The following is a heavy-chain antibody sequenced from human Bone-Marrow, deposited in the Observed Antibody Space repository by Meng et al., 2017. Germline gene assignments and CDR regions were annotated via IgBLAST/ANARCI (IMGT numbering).Heavy chain of an antibody. CDR1: EFTFSSYS. V-gene: IGHV3-21*01. CDR3: ARDPIYDFWSGYYHTIPYYYYYGMDV. D-gene: IGHD3-3*01. Sequence: GGSLRLSCAASEFTFSSYSMNWVRQAPGKGLEWVSSISSSSSYIYYADSVKGRFTISRDNAKNSLYLQMNSLRAEDTAVYYCARDPIYDFWSGYYHTIPYYYYYGMDVWGQGTTVTVSS. J-gene: IGHJ6*02. CDR2: ISSSSSYI.